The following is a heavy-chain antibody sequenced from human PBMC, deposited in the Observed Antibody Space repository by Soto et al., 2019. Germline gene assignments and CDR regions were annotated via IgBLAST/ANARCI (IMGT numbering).Heavy chain of an antibody. Sequence: PGESLKISCKGSGYSFTSYWIGWVRQMPGKGLEWMRIIYPGDSDTRYSPSFQGQVTISADESISTAYLQWSSLKASDTAMYYCARSRRGVSVSRSPKPPYDAFDILGNGTMVTVS. CDR2: IYPGDSDT. J-gene: IGHJ3*02. CDR3: ARSRRGVSVSRSPKPPYDAFDI. V-gene: IGHV5-51*01. D-gene: IGHD2-8*02. CDR1: GYSFTSYW.